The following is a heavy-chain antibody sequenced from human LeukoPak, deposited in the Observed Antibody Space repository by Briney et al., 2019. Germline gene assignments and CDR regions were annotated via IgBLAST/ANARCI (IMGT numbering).Heavy chain of an antibody. CDR3: ASWYRAAAAPFGLDY. Sequence: GASVKVSCKASGYTFTGYYMHWVRQAPGQGLEWMGWINPNSGGTNYAQKFQGGVTMTRDTSISTAYMELSRLRSDDTAVYYCASWYRAAAAPFGLDYWGQGTLVTVSS. J-gene: IGHJ4*02. CDR2: INPNSGGT. D-gene: IGHD6-13*01. CDR1: GYTFTGYY. V-gene: IGHV1-2*02.